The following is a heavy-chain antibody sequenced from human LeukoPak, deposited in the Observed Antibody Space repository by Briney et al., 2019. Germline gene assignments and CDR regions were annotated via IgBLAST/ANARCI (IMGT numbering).Heavy chain of an antibody. CDR1: GYTFTGYF. CDR3: ARGRRTTVTTSSQNWFDP. Sequence: ASVKVSCTASGYTFTGYFMHWVRQAPGQGLEWMGWINPNSGGTNYAQKFQGWVAMTRDTSISTAYMELSRLRSDDTAVYYCARGRRTTVTTSSQNWFDPWGQGTQVTVSS. CDR2: INPNSGGT. V-gene: IGHV1-2*04. J-gene: IGHJ5*02. D-gene: IGHD4-11*01.